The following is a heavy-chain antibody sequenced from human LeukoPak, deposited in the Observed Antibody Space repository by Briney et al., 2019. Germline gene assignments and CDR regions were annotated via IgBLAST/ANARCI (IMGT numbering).Heavy chain of an antibody. CDR3: ARCKYSSSHYYYYYMDV. CDR1: GGTFNSYA. J-gene: IGHJ6*03. CDR2: IIPIFGTA. D-gene: IGHD6-6*01. V-gene: IGHV1-69*06. Sequence: ASVKVSCKASGGTFNSYAISWVRQAPGQGLEWMGGIIPIFGTANYAQKFQGRVTITADKSTSTAYMELSSLRSEDTAVYYCARCKYSSSHYYYYYMDVWGKGTTVTVSS.